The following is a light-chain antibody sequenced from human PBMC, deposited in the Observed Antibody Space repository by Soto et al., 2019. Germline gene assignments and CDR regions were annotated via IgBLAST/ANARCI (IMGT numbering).Light chain of an antibody. V-gene: IGKV3-20*01. CDR1: QSVSGSY. CDR3: KHFDSSPRLT. Sequence: EIVLTQSPATLSLSPGERVTLSCRASQSVSGSYVAWYQQRPGLAPRLLAYGASRRATGIPDRFRGSGSGTEFTLTVRGLEAEDFDVYSCKHFDSSPRLTFGQGTRLEI. J-gene: IGKJ5*01. CDR2: GAS.